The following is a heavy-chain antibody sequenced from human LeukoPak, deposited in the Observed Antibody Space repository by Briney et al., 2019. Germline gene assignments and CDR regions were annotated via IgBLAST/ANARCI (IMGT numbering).Heavy chain of an antibody. CDR2: IYPGDSDT. Sequence: GESLKISCKGSGYSFTSYRIGWVRQMPGKGLEWMGIIYPGDSDTRYSPSFQGQVTISADKSISTAYLQWSSLKASDTAMYYCARGNDFWSGYYAAGDYWGQGTLVTVSS. D-gene: IGHD3-3*01. CDR1: GYSFTSYR. CDR3: ARGNDFWSGYYAAGDY. V-gene: IGHV5-51*01. J-gene: IGHJ4*02.